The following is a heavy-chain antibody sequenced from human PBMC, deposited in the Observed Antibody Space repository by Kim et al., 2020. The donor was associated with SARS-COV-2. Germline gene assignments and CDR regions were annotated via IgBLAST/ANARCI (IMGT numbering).Heavy chain of an antibody. CDR1: GFTFSDYY. Sequence: GGSLRLSCAASGFTFSDYYMSWIRQAPGKGLEWVSYISSSSSYTNYADSVKGRFTISRDNAKNSLYLQMNSLRAEDTAVYYCARDLRSIAAAGTGDYWGQGALVTVSS. CDR2: ISSSSSYT. D-gene: IGHD6-13*01. J-gene: IGHJ4*02. V-gene: IGHV3-11*06. CDR3: ARDLRSIAAAGTGDY.